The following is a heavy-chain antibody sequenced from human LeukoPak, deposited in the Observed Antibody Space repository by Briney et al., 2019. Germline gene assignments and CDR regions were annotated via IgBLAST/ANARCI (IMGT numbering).Heavy chain of an antibody. D-gene: IGHD3-22*01. V-gene: IGHV1-2*02. CDR1: GGTFSSYA. CDR2: INPNSGGT. J-gene: IGHJ5*02. CDR3: ARDLRRTDDSSGYYYGNWFDP. Sequence: GSSVKDSCKASGGTFSSYAISWVRQAPGQGLEWMGWINPNSGGTNYAQKFQGRVTMTRDTSISTAYMELSRLRSDDTAVYYCARDLRRTDDSSGYYYGNWFDPWGQGTLVTVSS.